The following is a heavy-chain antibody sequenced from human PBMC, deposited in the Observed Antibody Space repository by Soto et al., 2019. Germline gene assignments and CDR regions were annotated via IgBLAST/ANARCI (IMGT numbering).Heavy chain of an antibody. Sequence: GGSLRLSCAASGFTVGNNYMSWVRQAPGKRLEWVSLIYSTGTTRYADSVKGRFTVSRANAKNTLYLHMNSLRAEGTAAYICGTEGRGSGSHYNSFGYWGQGTLVTVYS. CDR1: GFTVGNNY. CDR2: IYSTGTT. D-gene: IGHD3-10*01. CDR3: GTEGRGSGSHYNSFGY. V-gene: IGHV3-53*01. J-gene: IGHJ4*02.